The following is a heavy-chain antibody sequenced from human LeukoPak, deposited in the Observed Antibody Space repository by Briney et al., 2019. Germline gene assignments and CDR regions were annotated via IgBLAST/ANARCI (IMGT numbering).Heavy chain of an antibody. Sequence: PGGSLRLSCAASGFTVSSNYMSWVRQAPGKGLEWVSVIYSGGSTYYADSVKGRFTISRDNSKNTLYLQMNSLRAEDTAVYYCARDWDMGPSSSWAWGQGTLVTVSS. V-gene: IGHV3-53*01. CDR3: ARDWDMGPSSSWA. CDR2: IYSGGST. D-gene: IGHD6-13*01. J-gene: IGHJ5*02. CDR1: GFTVSSNY.